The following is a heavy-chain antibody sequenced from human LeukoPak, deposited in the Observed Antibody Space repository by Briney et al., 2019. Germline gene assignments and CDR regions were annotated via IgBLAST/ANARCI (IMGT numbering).Heavy chain of an antibody. CDR2: IYHSGST. CDR3: ARVFYGDYIRWFDP. D-gene: IGHD4-17*01. J-gene: IGHJ5*02. V-gene: IGHV4-4*02. CDR1: GGSISSSNW. Sequence: SETLSLTCAISGGSISSSNWWSWVRQPPGKGLEWIGEIYHSGSTNYNPSLKSRVTISVDKSKNQFSLKLSSVTAADTAVYYCARVFYGDYIRWFDPWGQGTLVTVSS.